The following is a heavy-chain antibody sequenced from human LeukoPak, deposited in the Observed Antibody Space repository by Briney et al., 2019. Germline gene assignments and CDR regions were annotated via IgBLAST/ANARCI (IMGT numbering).Heavy chain of an antibody. CDR2: IIPIFGTA. D-gene: IGHD1-7*01. CDR1: GGTFSSYA. CDR3: ARATLRNYGRMFDAFDI. J-gene: IGHJ3*02. V-gene: IGHV1-69*05. Sequence: GASVKVSCKASGGTFSSYAISWVRQAPGQGLEWMGGIIPIFGTANYAQEFQGRVTITTDESTSTAYMELSSLRSEDTAVYYCARATLRNYGRMFDAFDIWGQGTMVTVSS.